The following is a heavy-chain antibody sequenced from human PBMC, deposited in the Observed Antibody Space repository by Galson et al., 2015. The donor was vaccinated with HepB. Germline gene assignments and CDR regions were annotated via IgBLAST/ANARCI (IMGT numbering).Heavy chain of an antibody. Sequence: SLRLSCAASGFIFSSYPMSWVRQAPGKGLEWVSSIGSTGTTTYYAASVKGRFAVSRDNANSQNMMYLQMNSLRAEDTAMYYCTRILEVAGRGVAFDIWGQGTMVTVS. CDR3: TRILEVAGRGVAFDI. V-gene: IGHV3-23*01. D-gene: IGHD6-19*01. CDR1: GFIFSSYP. J-gene: IGHJ3*02. CDR2: IGSTGTTT.